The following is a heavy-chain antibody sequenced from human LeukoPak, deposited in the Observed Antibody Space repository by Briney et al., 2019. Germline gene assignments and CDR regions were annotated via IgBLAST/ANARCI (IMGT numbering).Heavy chain of an antibody. CDR1: GGSFSGYY. J-gene: IGHJ5*02. Sequence: SETLSLTCAVYGGSFSGYYWSWIRQPPGKGLEGIGEINHSGSTNYNPSLKSRVTISVDTSKNQFSLKLSSVTAADTAVYYCARAWFGELWTFDPWGQGTLVTVSS. D-gene: IGHD3-10*01. CDR3: ARAWFGELWTFDP. V-gene: IGHV4-34*01. CDR2: INHSGST.